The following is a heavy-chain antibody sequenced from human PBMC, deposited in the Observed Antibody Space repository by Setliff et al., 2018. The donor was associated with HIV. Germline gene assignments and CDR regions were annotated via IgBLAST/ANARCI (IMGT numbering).Heavy chain of an antibody. CDR1: GFTFSTYA. Sequence: SLRLSCAASGFTFSTYAMSWVRQAPGKGLEWVSAISGSGSSTYYADSVKGRFTISRDNSKNTLYLQMNSLRADDTAVYYCARGKYSSGWYRWFDPWGQGTLVTVSS. CDR3: ARGKYSSGWYRWFDP. V-gene: IGHV3-23*01. J-gene: IGHJ5*02. D-gene: IGHD6-19*01. CDR2: ISGSGSST.